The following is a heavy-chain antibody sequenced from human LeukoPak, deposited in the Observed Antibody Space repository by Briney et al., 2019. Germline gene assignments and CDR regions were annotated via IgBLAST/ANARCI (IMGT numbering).Heavy chain of an antibody. CDR2: IIPIFGTA. D-gene: IGHD2-2*01. CDR3: AKEGTRSCSSTSCYEDS. CDR1: GGTFSSYA. V-gene: IGHV1-69*01. J-gene: IGHJ4*02. Sequence: GASVKVSCKASGGTFSSYAISWVRQAPGQGLEWMGGIIPIFGTANYAQKFQGRVTITADESTSTAYMELSSLRSEDSAVYYCAKEGTRSCSSTSCYEDSWGQGTLVTVSS.